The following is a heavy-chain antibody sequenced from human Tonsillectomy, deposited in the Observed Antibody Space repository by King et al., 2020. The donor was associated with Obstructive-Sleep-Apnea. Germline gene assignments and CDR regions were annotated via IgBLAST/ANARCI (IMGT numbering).Heavy chain of an antibody. D-gene: IGHD3-3*01. CDR3: ARDLIFGVVTNYYYYYGMDV. J-gene: IGHJ6*02. CDR1: GFTFSSYS. Sequence: VQLVESGGGLGKPGGSLRISCSASGFTFSSYSMIWVRQAPGKGLEWVSSISISSRYIYYAYSLKVRFTISQDNAKNSLYLQMNSLRAEDTAVNYCARDLIFGVVTNYYYYYGMDVWGQGTTVTVSS. V-gene: IGHV3-21*01. CDR2: ISISSRYI.